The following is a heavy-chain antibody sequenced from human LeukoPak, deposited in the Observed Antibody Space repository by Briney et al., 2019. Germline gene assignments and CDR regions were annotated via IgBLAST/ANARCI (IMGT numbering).Heavy chain of an antibody. CDR1: GYTFSSYG. Sequence: GASVKVSCKPSGYTFSSYGINWVRQAPGQGPEWMGWINSYNGDTNYAQKLQGRVTMTTDTSTTTAYMELRGLRSDDTAVYYCAGDLGPTSGYYYLAAYWGQGTLVTVSS. J-gene: IGHJ4*02. V-gene: IGHV1-18*01. CDR2: INSYNGDT. CDR3: AGDLGPTSGYYYLAAY. D-gene: IGHD3-22*01.